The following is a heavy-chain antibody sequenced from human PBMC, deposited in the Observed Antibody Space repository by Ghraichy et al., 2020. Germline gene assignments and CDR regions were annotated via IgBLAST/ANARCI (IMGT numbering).Heavy chain of an antibody. CDR2: IYYSGST. J-gene: IGHJ3*02. D-gene: IGHD3-10*02. V-gene: IGHV4-39*07. CDR3: ASPPSFYDRFDAFDI. Sequence: SQTLSLTCTVSGGSISSSSYYWGWIRQPPGKGLEWIGSIYYSGSTYYNPSLKSRVTISVDTSKNQFSLKLSSVTAADTAVYYCASPPSFYDRFDAFDIWGQGTMVTVSS. CDR1: GGSISSSSYY.